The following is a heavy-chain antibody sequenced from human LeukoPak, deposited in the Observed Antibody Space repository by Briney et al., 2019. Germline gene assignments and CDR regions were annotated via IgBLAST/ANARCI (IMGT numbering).Heavy chain of an antibody. J-gene: IGHJ4*02. CDR1: GFILSSFA. CDR3: AKDSRGSSVRVFDY. V-gene: IGHV3-23*01. CDR2: ISGSGGST. D-gene: IGHD5/OR15-5a*01. Sequence: GGSLRLSCAASGFILSSFAMTWVRQAPGKGLEWVSAISGSGGSTYYADSVKGRFTISRDSSKNTLYLQMNSLSADDTAVYYCAKDSRGSSVRVFDYWGQGILVTVSS.